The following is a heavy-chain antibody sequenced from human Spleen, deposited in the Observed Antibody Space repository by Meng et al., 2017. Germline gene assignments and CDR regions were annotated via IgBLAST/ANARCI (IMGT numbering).Heavy chain of an antibody. V-gene: IGHV3-23*01. D-gene: IGHD6-19*01. CDR3: AKEWSYSSGNRPLISEFDY. Sequence: GESLKISCAASGFTFSIYAMSWVRQAPGKGLEWVSAISGSGGTTYYADSVKGRVTISRDNSKNTLYLQMNSLRAEDTAVYYCAKEWSYSSGNRPLISEFDYWGQGTLVTVSS. CDR1: GFTFSIYA. J-gene: IGHJ4*02. CDR2: ISGSGGTT.